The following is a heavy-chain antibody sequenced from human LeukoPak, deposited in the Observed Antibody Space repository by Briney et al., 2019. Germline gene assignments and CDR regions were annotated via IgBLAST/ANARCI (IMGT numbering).Heavy chain of an antibody. CDR2: ISSSSSSI. J-gene: IGHJ4*02. D-gene: IGHD6-13*01. V-gene: IGHV3-48*01. CDR1: GFTFSSYT. CDR3: ARDGYGFDY. Sequence: PGGSLRLSCAASGFTFSSYTMNWVRQAPGKGLEWVSYISSSSSSIYYADSVKGRFTISRDNAKNSLYLQMNSLRAEDTAVYYCARDGYGFDYGAQGTLVTVSS.